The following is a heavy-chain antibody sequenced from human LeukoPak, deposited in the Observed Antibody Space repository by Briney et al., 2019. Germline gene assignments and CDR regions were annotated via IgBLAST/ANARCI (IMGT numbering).Heavy chain of an antibody. Sequence: GGSLRLSCAASGFTFSSYNMNWVRQAPGKGLEWVSSISGSSSNIYYADSVKGRFTISRDNAKNSLYLQMNSLRVEDTAVYSCARENDGDYYFDYWGQGTLVTVPS. CDR1: GFTFSSYN. CDR2: ISGSSSNI. CDR3: ARENDGDYYFDY. V-gene: IGHV3-21*01. J-gene: IGHJ4*02. D-gene: IGHD4-17*01.